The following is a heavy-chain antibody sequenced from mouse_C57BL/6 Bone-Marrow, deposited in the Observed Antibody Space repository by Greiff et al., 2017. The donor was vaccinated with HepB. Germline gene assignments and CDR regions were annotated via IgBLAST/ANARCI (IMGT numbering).Heavy chain of an antibody. J-gene: IGHJ4*01. CDR3: ARCVVVAQPCYAMDY. CDR2: IHPNSGST. D-gene: IGHD1-1*01. Sequence: QVQLQQPGAELVKPGASVKLSCKASGYTFTSYWMHWVKQRPGQGLEWIGMIHPNSGSTNYNEKFKSKATLTVDKSSSTAYMQLSSLTSEDSAVYYCARCVVVAQPCYAMDYWGQGTSVTVSS. CDR1: GYTFTSYW. V-gene: IGHV1-64*01.